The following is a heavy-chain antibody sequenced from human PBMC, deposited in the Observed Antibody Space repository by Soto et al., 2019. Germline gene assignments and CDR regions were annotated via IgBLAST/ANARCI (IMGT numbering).Heavy chain of an antibody. Sequence: QVQLVESGGGVVQPGRSLRLSCAASGFTFSSYGMHWVRQAPGKGLEWVAVIWYDGSNKYYADSVKGRFTISRDNSKNTLYLQMNSLRAEDTPVYYCARGPVVVVAATHNWFDPWGQGTLVTVSS. V-gene: IGHV3-33*01. D-gene: IGHD2-15*01. CDR2: IWYDGSNK. J-gene: IGHJ5*02. CDR3: ARGPVVVVAATHNWFDP. CDR1: GFTFSSYG.